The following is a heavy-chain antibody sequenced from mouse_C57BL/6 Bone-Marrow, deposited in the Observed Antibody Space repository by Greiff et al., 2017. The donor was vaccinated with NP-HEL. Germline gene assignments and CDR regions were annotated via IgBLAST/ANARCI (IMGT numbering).Heavy chain of an antibody. CDR3: SLIATVAVDY. J-gene: IGHJ2*01. CDR2: INPYNGDT. CDR1: GYSFTGYF. Sequence: EVQLQQSGPELVKPGDSVKISCKASGYSFTGYFMNWVMQSHGKSLEWIGRINPYNGDTFYNQKFKGKATLTVDNSSSTAHLALRVLTSEDSAVFCCSLIATVAVDYWGQGTPLTVSS. D-gene: IGHD1-1*01. V-gene: IGHV1-20*01.